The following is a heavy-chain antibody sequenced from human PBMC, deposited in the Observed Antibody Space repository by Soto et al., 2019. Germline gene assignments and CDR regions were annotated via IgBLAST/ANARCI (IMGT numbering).Heavy chain of an antibody. J-gene: IGHJ4*02. Sequence: QVQLVQSGAEVKKPGSSVKVSCKASGGTFSSYAISWVRQAPGQGLEWMGGIIPIFGTANYAQKFQGRVMITADESTSTAYMELSSLRSEDTAVYYCARGVYCTNGVCYRNFDYWGQGTLVTVSS. D-gene: IGHD2-8*01. V-gene: IGHV1-69*12. CDR3: ARGVYCTNGVCYRNFDY. CDR1: GGTFSSYA. CDR2: IIPIFGTA.